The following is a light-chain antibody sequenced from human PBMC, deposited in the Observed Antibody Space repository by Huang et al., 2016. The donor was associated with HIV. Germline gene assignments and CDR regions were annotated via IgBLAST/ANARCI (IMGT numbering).Light chain of an antibody. CDR3: QQYNNWPRT. Sequence: DIVMTQSPATLSVSPGERATLSCRASQSVSSNLAWYQQKPGPAPRLLIYGASTRATGIPARFSGSGSGTEFTLTISSLQSEDFAVYYCQQYNNWPRTFGHGTKVEIK. V-gene: IGKV3-15*01. J-gene: IGKJ1*01. CDR2: GAS. CDR1: QSVSSN.